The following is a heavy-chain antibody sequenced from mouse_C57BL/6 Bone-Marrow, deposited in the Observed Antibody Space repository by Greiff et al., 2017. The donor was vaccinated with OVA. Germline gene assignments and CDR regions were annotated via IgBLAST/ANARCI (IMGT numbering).Heavy chain of an antibody. Sequence: QVQLQQPGAELVKPGASVKLSCKASGYTFTSYWMHWVKQRPGQGLEWIGMIHPNSGSTNYNEKFKSKATLTVDKSSSTAYMQLSSLTSEDSAVYYCARWDMNYDYDEGYAMDYWGQGTSVTVSS. CDR1: GYTFTSYW. V-gene: IGHV1-64*01. CDR2: IHPNSGST. D-gene: IGHD2-4*01. J-gene: IGHJ4*01. CDR3: ARWDMNYDYDEGYAMDY.